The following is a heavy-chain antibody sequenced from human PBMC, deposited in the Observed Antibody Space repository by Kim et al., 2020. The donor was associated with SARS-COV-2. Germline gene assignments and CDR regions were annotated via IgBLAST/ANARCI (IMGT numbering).Heavy chain of an antibody. V-gene: IGHV3-23*01. CDR2: GST. CDR3: AKDSPQPDY. J-gene: IGHJ4*02. D-gene: IGHD6-13*01. Sequence: GSTYYAESGKGRLTISRDNSKNTLYLQMNSLRAEDTAVYYCAKDSPQPDYWGQGTLVTVSS.